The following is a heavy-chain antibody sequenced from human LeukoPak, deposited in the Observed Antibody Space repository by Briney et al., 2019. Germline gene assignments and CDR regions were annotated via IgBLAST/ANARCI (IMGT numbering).Heavy chain of an antibody. CDR1: GGSFSGYY. J-gene: IGHJ6*03. V-gene: IGHV4-34*01. CDR3: ARGALSPDIRVVTEPYYYYMDV. Sequence: SETLSLTCAVYGGSFSGYYWSWIRQPPGKGLEWIGEINHSGSTNYNPSFKSRVTISVDTSKNQFSLKLSSVTAADTAVYYCARGALSPDIRVVTEPYYYYMDVWGKGTTVTVSS. CDR2: INHSGST. D-gene: IGHD3-3*01.